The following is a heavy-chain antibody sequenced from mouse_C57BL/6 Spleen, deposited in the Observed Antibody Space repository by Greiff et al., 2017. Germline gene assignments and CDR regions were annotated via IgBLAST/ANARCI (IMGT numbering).Heavy chain of an antibody. CDR3: ARKGENYYGSSSSISWFAY. V-gene: IGHV1-61*01. Sequence: QVQLQQPGAELVRPGSSVKLSCKASGYTFTSYWMDWVKQRPGQGLEWIGNIYPSDSETHYNQKFKDKATLTVDKSSSTAYMQHSSLTSEDSAVYYCARKGENYYGSSSSISWFAYWGQGTLVTVSA. J-gene: IGHJ3*01. D-gene: IGHD1-1*01. CDR1: GYTFTSYW. CDR2: IYPSDSET.